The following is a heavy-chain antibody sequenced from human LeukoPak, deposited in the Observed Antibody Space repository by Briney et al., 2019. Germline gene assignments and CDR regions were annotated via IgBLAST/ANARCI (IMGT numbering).Heavy chain of an antibody. CDR2: IYPGDSDT. Sequence: GESLKISCKVSGYIFNSYSIGWVRHMPGKGLEWMGIIYPGDSDTRYSPSFQGQVTISADKSISTAYLQWGSLKASDTAMYYCARYVYYGSEFFDYWGQGTLVTVSS. CDR3: ARYVYYGSEFFDY. D-gene: IGHD3-10*01. J-gene: IGHJ4*02. V-gene: IGHV5-51*01. CDR1: GYIFNSYS.